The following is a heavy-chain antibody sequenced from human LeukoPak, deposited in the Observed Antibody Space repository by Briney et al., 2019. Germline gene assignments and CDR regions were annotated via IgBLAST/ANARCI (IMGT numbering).Heavy chain of an antibody. Sequence: GGSLRFSCAASGFTFSNAWMSWVRQAPGKGLEWVGRIKSKTDGGTTDYAAPVKGRFTISRDDSKNTLYLQMNSLKTEDTAVYYCTTVNRYYYYYGMDVWGQGTTVTVSS. D-gene: IGHD1-14*01. J-gene: IGHJ6*02. V-gene: IGHV3-15*01. CDR2: IKSKTDGGTT. CDR1: GFTFSNAW. CDR3: TTVNRYYYYYGMDV.